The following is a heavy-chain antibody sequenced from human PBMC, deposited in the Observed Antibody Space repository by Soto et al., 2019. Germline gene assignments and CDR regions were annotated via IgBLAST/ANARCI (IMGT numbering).Heavy chain of an antibody. Sequence: ASVKVSCKASGYTFTSYGISWVRQAPGQGLEWMGWISAYNGNTNYAQKLQGRVTMTTDTSTSTAYMELRSLRSDDTAVYYCARALIAVAGTTPNYFDYWGQGTLVTVSS. CDR3: ARALIAVAGTTPNYFDY. CDR1: GYTFTSYG. CDR2: ISAYNGNT. J-gene: IGHJ4*02. V-gene: IGHV1-18*04. D-gene: IGHD6-19*01.